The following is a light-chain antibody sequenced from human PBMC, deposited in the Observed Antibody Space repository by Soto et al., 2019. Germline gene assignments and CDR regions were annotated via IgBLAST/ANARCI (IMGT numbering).Light chain of an antibody. V-gene: IGKV3-11*01. CDR1: QSVSSY. CDR3: QQRSNWPLT. J-gene: IGKJ3*01. CDR2: DAS. Sequence: EIVLTQSPATLSLSPGERATLSCRASQSVSSYLAWYQQKPGQAPRLLIYDASNRATGIPARFSGSGSGTDFTLTISSLEPEDFAVYYCQQRSNWPLTFGPRTKVHIK.